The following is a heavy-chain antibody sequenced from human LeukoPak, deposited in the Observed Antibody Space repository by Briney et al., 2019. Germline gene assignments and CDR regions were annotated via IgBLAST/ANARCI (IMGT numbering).Heavy chain of an antibody. Sequence: SETLSLTCTVSGGSISRVNNYWGWLRPPPGKGLEWIGSIYYRRRNDYNPSLKSPVTISVDTSKTQFSLEGSVVTAPTTAYYYCARPIPSFGPGSPHPDQFDSWGQGNLVIVPS. CDR3: ARPIPSFGPGSPHPDQFDS. V-gene: IGHV4-39*01. D-gene: IGHD3-10*01. J-gene: IGHJ4*02. CDR1: GGSISRVNNY. CDR2: IYYRRRN.